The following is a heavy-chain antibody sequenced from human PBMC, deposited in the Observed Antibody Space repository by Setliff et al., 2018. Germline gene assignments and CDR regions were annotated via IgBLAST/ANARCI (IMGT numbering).Heavy chain of an antibody. V-gene: IGHV3-7*01. Sequence: GSLRLSCAASGFTFSSYWMSWVRQAPGKGLEWVANTKQDGSEKYYVDSVKGRFTISRDNARNSLYLQMNNLRAEDTAVYYCARDEVNCSGSKCYSGFDSWGQGTLVTVSS. CDR1: GFTFSSYW. CDR2: TKQDGSEK. CDR3: ARDEVNCSGSKCYSGFDS. D-gene: IGHD2-15*01. J-gene: IGHJ4*02.